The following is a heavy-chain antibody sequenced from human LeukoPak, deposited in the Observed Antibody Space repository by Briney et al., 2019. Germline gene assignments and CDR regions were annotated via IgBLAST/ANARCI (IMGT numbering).Heavy chain of an antibody. V-gene: IGHV4-34*01. CDR3: ARDSTHYDSSGYSYYFDY. CDR1: GGSFSGYY. J-gene: IGHJ4*02. CDR2: INHSGST. Sequence: SETLSLTCAVYGGSFSGYYWSWIRQPPGKGLEWIGEINHSGSTNYNPSLKSRVTISVDTSKNQFSLKLSSVTAADTAVYYCARDSTHYDSSGYSYYFDYWGQGTLVTVSS. D-gene: IGHD3-22*01.